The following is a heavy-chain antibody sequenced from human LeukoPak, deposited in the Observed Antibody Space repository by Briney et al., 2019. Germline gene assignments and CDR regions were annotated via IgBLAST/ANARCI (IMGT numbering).Heavy chain of an antibody. V-gene: IGHV4-34*01. D-gene: IGHD5-18*01. CDR3: ARRRYSQTHYFDY. CDR2: INHSGRT. J-gene: IGHJ4*02. Sequence: PSETLSLTCAVYGGSFSGHYWSWIRQPPGKGLEWIGEINHSGRTHYNPSLKRRVTISVDTSKNQFSLKQSSVTAADTAVYYCARRRYSQTHYFDYWGQGTLVTVSS. CDR1: GGSFSGHY.